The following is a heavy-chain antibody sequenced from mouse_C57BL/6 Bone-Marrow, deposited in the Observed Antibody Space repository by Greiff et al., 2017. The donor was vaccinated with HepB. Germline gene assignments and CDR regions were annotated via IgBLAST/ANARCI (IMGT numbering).Heavy chain of an antibody. Sequence: EVKLMESGGGLVQPGGSLKLSCAASGFTFSDYYMYWVRQTPEKRLEWVAYISNGGGSTYYPDTVKGRFTISRDNAKNTLYLQMSRLKSEDTAMYYCARQKGLDYFDYWGQGTTLTVSS. CDR2: ISNGGGST. J-gene: IGHJ2*01. D-gene: IGHD2-2*01. CDR3: ARQKGLDYFDY. CDR1: GFTFSDYY. V-gene: IGHV5-12*01.